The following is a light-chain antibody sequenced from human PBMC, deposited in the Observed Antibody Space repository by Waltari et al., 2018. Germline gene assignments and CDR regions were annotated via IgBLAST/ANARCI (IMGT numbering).Light chain of an antibody. CDR3: QHYDSFPIT. J-gene: IGKJ5*01. CDR1: QNVKLSY. Sequence: EIVLTQSPDTLSLSPGERATLSCRASQNVKLSYLAWYQQTPGQAPRLLIYGASSRATSIPDGFSGSGSGTDFTLTISRLEPEDFGVYYCQHYDSFPITFGQGTRLDIK. V-gene: IGKV3-20*01. CDR2: GAS.